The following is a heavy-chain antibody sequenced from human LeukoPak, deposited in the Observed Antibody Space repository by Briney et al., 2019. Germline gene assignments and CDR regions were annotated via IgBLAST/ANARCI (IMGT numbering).Heavy chain of an antibody. CDR3: AKQTITMVRGVVGEGLDY. J-gene: IGHJ4*02. V-gene: IGHV3-33*06. D-gene: IGHD3-10*01. CDR2: IWYDGSNK. CDR1: GFTFSSYG. Sequence: GGSLRLSCAASGFTFSSYGMHWVRQAPGKGLGWVAVIWYDGSNKYYADSVKGRFTISRDNSKHTLYLQMNSLRAEDTAVYYCAKQTITMVRGVVGEGLDYWGQGTLVTVSS.